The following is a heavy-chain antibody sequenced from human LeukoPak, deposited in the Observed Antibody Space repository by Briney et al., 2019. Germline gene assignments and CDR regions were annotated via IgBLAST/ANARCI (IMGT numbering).Heavy chain of an antibody. CDR3: ARHSYCSGGSCYWFDP. J-gene: IGHJ5*02. D-gene: IGHD2-15*01. CDR2: IYYSGST. V-gene: IGHV4-31*03. CDR1: GGSISSGGYY. Sequence: SQTLSLTCTVSGGSISSGGYYWSWIRQHPGKGLEWIGYIYYSGSTYYNPSLKSRVTISVDTSKNQFSLKLSSVTAADTAMYYCARHSYCSGGSCYWFDPWGQGTLVTVSS.